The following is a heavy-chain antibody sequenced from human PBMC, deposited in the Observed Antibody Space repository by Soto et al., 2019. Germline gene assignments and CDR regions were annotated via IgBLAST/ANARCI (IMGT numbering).Heavy chain of an antibody. V-gene: IGHV2-70*18. J-gene: IGHJ6*02. CDR3: AQIPLPRGNCGMDV. CDR1: GFSLSTSEMC. Sequence: SGPTLVNPPQTLTLTCTFSGFSLSTSEMCVTWVRQPPGKALEWLALIDWDDDKYYRTSLKTRLTISKDTSKNQVVLTMTNMDPVDTATYYCAQIPLPRGNCGMDVSGQGTTVT. CDR2: IDWDDDK.